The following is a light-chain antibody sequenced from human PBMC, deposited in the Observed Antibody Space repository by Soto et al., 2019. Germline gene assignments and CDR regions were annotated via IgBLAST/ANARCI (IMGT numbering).Light chain of an antibody. V-gene: IGLV8-61*01. Sequence: QTVVTQEPSFSVSPGGTVTLTCGLTSGSVSSNHYPSWYQQTPGQAPRTLIYNTNTRASGVPDRFSGSILGNMAALTITGAQAEDESDYYCVLYMGRGISVFGGGTQLTVL. CDR3: VLYMGRGISV. CDR1: SGSVSSNHY. CDR2: NTN. J-gene: IGLJ2*01.